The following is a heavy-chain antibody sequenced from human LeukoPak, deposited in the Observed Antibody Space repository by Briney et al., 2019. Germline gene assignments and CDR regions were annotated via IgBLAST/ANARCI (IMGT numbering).Heavy chain of an antibody. J-gene: IGHJ4*02. CDR2: INHSGST. V-gene: IGHV4-34*01. CDR3: ARFDFWSGYYGY. Sequence: SETLSLTCAVYGGSFSGYYWSWIRQPPGKGLEWIGEINHSGSTNYNPSLKSRVTISVDTSKNQFSLKLSSVTAADTAVYYCARFDFWSGYYGYWGQGTLVTVSS. D-gene: IGHD3-3*01. CDR1: GGSFSGYY.